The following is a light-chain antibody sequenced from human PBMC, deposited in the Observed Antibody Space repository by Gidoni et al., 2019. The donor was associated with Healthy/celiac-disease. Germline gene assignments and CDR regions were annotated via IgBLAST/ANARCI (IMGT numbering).Light chain of an antibody. V-gene: IGKV1-27*01. CDR2: AAS. Sequence: LPMTQSPSSLSASVGDRVTITCRASQGISNYLAWYQQKPGKVPKRLIYAASTLQTGVPSRFSGSGSGTDFTLTISSLQPEDVATYYCQKYNSAPRTFGQGTKVEIK. J-gene: IGKJ1*01. CDR1: QGISNY. CDR3: QKYNSAPRT.